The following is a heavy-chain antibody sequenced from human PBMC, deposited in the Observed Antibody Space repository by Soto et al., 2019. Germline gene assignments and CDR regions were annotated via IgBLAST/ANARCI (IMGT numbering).Heavy chain of an antibody. Sequence: SETLSLTCTVSGGSISSSSYYWGWIRQPPGKGLEWIGSIYYSGSTYYNPSLKSRVTISVDTSKNQFSLKLSSVTAADTAVDCCARGASYGDPGDDYWGQGTLVTVSS. CDR3: ARGASYGDPGDDY. D-gene: IGHD4-17*01. CDR2: IYYSGST. J-gene: IGHJ4*02. CDR1: GGSISSSSYY. V-gene: IGHV4-39*01.